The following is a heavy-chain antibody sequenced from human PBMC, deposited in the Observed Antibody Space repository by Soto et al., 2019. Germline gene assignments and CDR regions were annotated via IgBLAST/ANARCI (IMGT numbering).Heavy chain of an antibody. J-gene: IGHJ6*02. CDR1: GYTFTSYY. CDR3: AGDGYKHHGMDV. D-gene: IGHD5-12*01. V-gene: IGHV1-46*01. CDR2: INPSGGST. Sequence: QVQLVQSGAEVKKPGASVKVSCKASGYTFTSYYMHWVRQAPGQGLEWMGIINPSGGSTSYAQKFQGRVTMTRYTSTSTVYMELSSLRSEDTAVYYCAGDGYKHHGMDVWGQGTTVTVSS.